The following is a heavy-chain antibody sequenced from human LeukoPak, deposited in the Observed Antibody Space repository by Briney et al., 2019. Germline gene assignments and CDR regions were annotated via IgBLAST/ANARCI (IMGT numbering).Heavy chain of an antibody. J-gene: IGHJ4*02. Sequence: SGTPCLTCAVYGGSFSGYYLSWVRQPPGKGLEWIGEINHGGSTNYNPSLKSRVTTSVDTSKNQVSLKLNSVTAAGTAVYYCARGADSNTHYFDYWGEGTPVTVSS. CDR1: GGSFSGYY. CDR3: ARGADSNTHYFDY. D-gene: IGHD4-11*01. CDR2: INHGGST. V-gene: IGHV4-34*01.